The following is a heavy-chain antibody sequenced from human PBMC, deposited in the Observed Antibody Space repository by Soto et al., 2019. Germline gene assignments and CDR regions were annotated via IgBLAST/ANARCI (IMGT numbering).Heavy chain of an antibody. V-gene: IGHV3-30-3*01. CDR2: ISYDGSNK. J-gene: IGHJ4*02. CDR3: ARDRSSSYFDY. Sequence: QVQLVESGGGVVQPGRSLRLSCAASGFTFSSYAMQWVRQAPGKGLEWVAVISYDGSNKYYPDSVTGRFTISRDNSKNTLYLQMNSLRAEDTAVYYCARDRSSSYFDYWGQGTLVTASP. CDR1: GFTFSSYA. D-gene: IGHD6-6*01.